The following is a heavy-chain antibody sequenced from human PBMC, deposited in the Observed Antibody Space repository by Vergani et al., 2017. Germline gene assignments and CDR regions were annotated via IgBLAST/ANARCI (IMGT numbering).Heavy chain of an antibody. CDR1: GGSIRSTFYY. V-gene: IGHV4-39*01. J-gene: IGHJ6*03. Sequence: QLQLQESDPGLVKPSETLSLTCTVSGGSIRSTFYYWGWIRQPPGKGLEWIGTIYYSGSTYYNPSLKSGVTISVDTSKNQFSRKLNSVTAADTAVYYCARHKEQLVPGNYYYYYYMDVWGRGTTVTVSS. D-gene: IGHD6-13*01. CDR3: ARHKEQLVPGNYYYYYYMDV. CDR2: IYYSGST.